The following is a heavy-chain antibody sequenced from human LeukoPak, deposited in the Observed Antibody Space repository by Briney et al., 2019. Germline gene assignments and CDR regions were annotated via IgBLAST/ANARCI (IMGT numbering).Heavy chain of an antibody. V-gene: IGHV3-15*07. CDR3: ARGTVAGKAPY. J-gene: IGHJ4*02. Sequence: GGSLRLSCAASGFTFSNDWMNWVRQAPGKGLEWVGRIKSKIDGGARDYAEFVKGRFTISRDDSKDTLYLQMNSLRAEDTAVYYCARGTVAGKAPYWGQGTLVTVSS. D-gene: IGHD6-19*01. CDR1: GFTFSNDW. CDR2: IKSKIDGGAR.